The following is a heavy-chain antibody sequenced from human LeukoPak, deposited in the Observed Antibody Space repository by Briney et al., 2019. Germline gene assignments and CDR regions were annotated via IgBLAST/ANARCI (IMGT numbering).Heavy chain of an antibody. Sequence: GGSLRLSCAASGFIFNNAYMCLVRRAPGKGLEWVGRIKNKVDGETTDYGAPVKGRFTISRDESRNRLYLQMNSLKTEDTAVYYCTTDAGYTSRWYNYWGQGTVVTVSS. D-gene: IGHD6-13*01. CDR2: IKNKVDGETT. CDR3: TTDAGYTSRWYNY. J-gene: IGHJ4*02. CDR1: GFIFNNAY. V-gene: IGHV3-15*01.